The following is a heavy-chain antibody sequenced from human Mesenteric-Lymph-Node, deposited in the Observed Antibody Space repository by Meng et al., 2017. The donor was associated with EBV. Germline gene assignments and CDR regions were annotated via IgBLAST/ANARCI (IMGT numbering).Heavy chain of an antibody. J-gene: IGHJ1*01. D-gene: IGHD2-2*03. CDR1: GGFISGNNW. Sequence: LASVSGAVSLSGAGSGGFISGNNWVSWIREHAGKGLEWIGEVFHIGSTNYKPFIKGRVNKSLDKCKNQLSLKLISVNDADTAVYFCARVSEISGSWLDCWGQGTLVTVSS. V-gene: IGHV4-4*02. CDR3: ARVSEISGSWLDC. CDR2: VFHIGST.